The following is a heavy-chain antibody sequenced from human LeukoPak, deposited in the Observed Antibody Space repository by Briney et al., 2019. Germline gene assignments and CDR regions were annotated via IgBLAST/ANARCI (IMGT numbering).Heavy chain of an antibody. CDR2: ISSSGSTI. D-gene: IGHD3-10*02. J-gene: IGHJ6*04. CDR3: AELGITMIGGV. V-gene: IGHV3-48*04. CDR1: GFSFTNAW. Sequence: GGSLRLSCAASGFSFTNAWMNWVRQAPGKGLEWVSYISSSGSTIYYADSVKGRFTISRDNAKNSLYLQMNSLRAEDTAVYYCAELGITMIGGVWGKGTTVTISS.